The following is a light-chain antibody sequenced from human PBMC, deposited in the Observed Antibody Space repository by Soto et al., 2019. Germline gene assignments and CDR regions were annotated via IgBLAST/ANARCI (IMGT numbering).Light chain of an antibody. CDR2: AHN. CDR3: AAWDDSLNGVV. Sequence: QAVVTQPPSVSGTPGQRVTISCSGSSSNIGTYNVNWYQQFPGTAPKLLIYAHNQRPSGVPDRFSGSKSGTSASLAISGLQSEDEADFYCAAWDDSLNGVVFGGGTKLTVL. CDR1: SSNIGTYN. J-gene: IGLJ2*01. V-gene: IGLV1-44*01.